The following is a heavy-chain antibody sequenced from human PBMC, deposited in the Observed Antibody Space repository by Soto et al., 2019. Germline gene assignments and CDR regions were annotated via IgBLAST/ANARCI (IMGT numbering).Heavy chain of an antibody. J-gene: IGHJ6*02. CDR1: GFTFSSYA. D-gene: IGHD6-13*01. V-gene: IGHV3-23*01. CDR2: ISGSGGST. CDR3: AKHKTAGYSSSWYPPAPNYYYFYGMDV. Sequence: PGGSLTLSCAASGFTFSSYAMSWVRQAPGKGLECVSAISGSGGSTYYADSVKGRFTISRDNSKNTLYLQMNSLRAEDTAVYYCAKHKTAGYSSSWYPPAPNYYYFYGMDVWGQGPTVTVSS.